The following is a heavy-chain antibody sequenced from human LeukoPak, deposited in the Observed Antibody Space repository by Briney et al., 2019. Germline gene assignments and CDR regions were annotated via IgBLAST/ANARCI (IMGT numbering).Heavy chain of an antibody. J-gene: IGHJ6*03. V-gene: IGHV4-61*02. D-gene: IGHD3-10*01. CDR2: IYTSGST. CDR1: GGSISSGSDY. Sequence: SQTLSLTCTVSGGSISSGSDYLSWIRQPAGKGLEWIGRIYTSGSTNYNPSLESRVTISVDTSKNQFSLKLSSVTAADTAIYYCAREGRDYYYYYIYVWGKGTTVTVSS. CDR3: AREGRDYYYYYIYV.